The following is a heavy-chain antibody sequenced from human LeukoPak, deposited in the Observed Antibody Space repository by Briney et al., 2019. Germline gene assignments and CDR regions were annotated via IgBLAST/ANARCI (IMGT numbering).Heavy chain of an antibody. J-gene: IGHJ3*02. CDR2: IYYSGST. V-gene: IGHV4-39*07. Sequence: SETLSLTCVVSGGSISSTSYYWGWIRQPPGKGLEWIGSIYYSGSTYYNPSLKSRVTISVDTSKNQFSLKLSSVTAADTAVYYCARASHYYDSSGYYYDAFDIWGQGTMVTVSS. CDR3: ARASHYYDSSGYYYDAFDI. CDR1: GGSISSTSYY. D-gene: IGHD3-22*01.